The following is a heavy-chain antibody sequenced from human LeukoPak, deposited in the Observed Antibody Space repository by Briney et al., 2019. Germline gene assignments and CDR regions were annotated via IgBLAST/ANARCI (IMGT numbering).Heavy chain of an antibody. D-gene: IGHD2-15*01. J-gene: IGHJ6*02. Sequence: ASMKVSCKASGYTFTSYGISWVRQAPGQGVEWVGWISAYNGNTNYAQKLQGRVTMTTDTSTSTAYMELRSLSSDDTAVYYCARDPLVVVAATYYYYYGMDVWGQGTTVTVSS. CDR1: GYTFTSYG. CDR3: ARDPLVVVAATYYYYYGMDV. CDR2: ISAYNGNT. V-gene: IGHV1-18*01.